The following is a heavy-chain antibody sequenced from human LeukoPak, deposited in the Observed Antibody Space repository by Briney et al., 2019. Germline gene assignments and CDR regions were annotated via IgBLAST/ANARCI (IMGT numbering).Heavy chain of an antibody. CDR1: GFTFSGYS. CDR2: ISSSSSTI. CDR3: ARATGYCSSTSCSLYYIDY. D-gene: IGHD2-2*01. J-gene: IGHJ4*02. Sequence: GGSLRLSCAASGFTFSGYSMNWVRQAPGKGLEWVSYISSSSSTIYYADSVKGRFTISRDNAKNSLYLQMNSLRAEDTAVYYCARATGYCSSTSCSLYYIDYWGQGTLVTVSS. V-gene: IGHV3-48*01.